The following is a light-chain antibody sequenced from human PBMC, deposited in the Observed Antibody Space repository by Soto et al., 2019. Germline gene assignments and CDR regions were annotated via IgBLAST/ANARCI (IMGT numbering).Light chain of an antibody. CDR2: AAS. Sequence: DIQMTQSPSSLSASVGDRVTITCRASQSITNYLNWYQQKPGKAPKLLIYAASSLQSGVPSRFSGSGSGTEFTLTISNLQPADFATYYCQQYENYWTFGQGTKVDIK. J-gene: IGKJ1*01. V-gene: IGKV1-39*01. CDR3: QQYENYWT. CDR1: QSITNY.